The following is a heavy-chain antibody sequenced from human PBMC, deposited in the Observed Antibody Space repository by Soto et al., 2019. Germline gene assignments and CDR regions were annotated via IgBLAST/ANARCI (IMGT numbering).Heavy chain of an antibody. CDR1: GYSFTAYW. D-gene: IGHD3-22*01. V-gene: IGHV5-51*01. CDR2: IYPGDSNT. Sequence: GESLKISCKGSGYSFTAYWIGWVRQMPGRGLEWMGIIYPGDSNTRYSPSFQGQVTISADKSISTAYLQWSSLQASDTAMYYCARTYYYDTSGPGSNVDIWGQVTMVTVSS. J-gene: IGHJ3*02. CDR3: ARTYYYDTSGPGSNVDI.